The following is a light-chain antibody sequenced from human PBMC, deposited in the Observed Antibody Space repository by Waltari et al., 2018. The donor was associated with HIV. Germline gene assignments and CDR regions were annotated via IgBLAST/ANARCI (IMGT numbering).Light chain of an antibody. Sequence: QSALTQPASVSGSPGQSITISCTGSSNDVGGYNYVPWYQQHPGKAPRLMIYDVSTRPSGVSDRFSGSKSGDTASLTISGLQPEDEADYYCESYTSTSVWVFGGGTRLNVL. J-gene: IGLJ3*02. V-gene: IGLV2-14*03. CDR3: ESYTSTSVWV. CDR2: DVS. CDR1: SNDVGGYNY.